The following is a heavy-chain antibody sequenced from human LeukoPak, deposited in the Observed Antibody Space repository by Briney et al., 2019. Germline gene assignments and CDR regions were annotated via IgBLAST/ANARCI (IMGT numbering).Heavy chain of an antibody. V-gene: IGHV4-39*07. J-gene: IGHJ4*02. D-gene: IGHD3-22*01. CDR3: ARGGYDSSGYPDYFDY. CDR2: IYYSGST. CDR1: GGSISSSSYY. Sequence: NTSETLSLTCTVSGGSISSSSYYWGWIRQPPGKGLEWIGSIYYSGSTYYNPSLKSRVTISVDTSKNQFSLKLSSVTAADTAVYYCARGGYDSSGYPDYFDYWGQGTLVTVSS.